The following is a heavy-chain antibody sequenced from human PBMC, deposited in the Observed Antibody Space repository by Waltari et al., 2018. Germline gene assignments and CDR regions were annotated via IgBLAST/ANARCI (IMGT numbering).Heavy chain of an antibody. CDR2: IYNSAHT. CDR3: ARAKRLAEAGIIEH. D-gene: IGHD6-13*01. V-gene: IGHV4-59*01. Sequence: QVQLQESGPGLVKPSETLSLTCNVSGTSTRDYYGTWVRQPPGKGLEWIGYIYNSAHTYYSPSLKSRVSIWADTSKNQFSLEVRSVTAADTAVYYCARAKRLAEAGIIEHWGQGTLVTVSA. J-gene: IGHJ4*02. CDR1: GTSTRDYY.